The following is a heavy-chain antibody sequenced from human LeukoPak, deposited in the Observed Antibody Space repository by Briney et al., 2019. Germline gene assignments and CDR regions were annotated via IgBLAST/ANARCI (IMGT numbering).Heavy chain of an antibody. J-gene: IGHJ2*01. CDR1: GFSVSTNY. V-gene: IGHV3-53*01. D-gene: IGHD3-10*01. CDR2: LYSGSST. CDR3: ARVGDHYHWYLDL. Sequence: GGSLRLSCAASGFSVSTNYMNWVRQAPGKGLEWVSILYSGSSTYYTDSVKGRFTISSDNSRNTLYLHMTNLRAEDTAVYYCARVGDHYHWYLDLWGRGSLLTVSS.